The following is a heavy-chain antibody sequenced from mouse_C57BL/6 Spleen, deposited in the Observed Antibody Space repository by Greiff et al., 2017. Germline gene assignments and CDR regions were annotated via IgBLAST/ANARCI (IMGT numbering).Heavy chain of an antibody. CDR3: ARRDYDDAMDY. J-gene: IGHJ4*01. D-gene: IGHD2-4*01. Sequence: QVQLQQSGPELVKPGASVKISCKASGYAFSSSWMNWVKQRPGKGLEWIGRIYPGDGDTNYNGKFKGKATLTADKSSSTAYMQLSRLTSEDSAVYFGARRDYDDAMDYWGQGTSVTVSS. CDR2: IYPGDGDT. CDR1: GYAFSSSW. V-gene: IGHV1-82*01.